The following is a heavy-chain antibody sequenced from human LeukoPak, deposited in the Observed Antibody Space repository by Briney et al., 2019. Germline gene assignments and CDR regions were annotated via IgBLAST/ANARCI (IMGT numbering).Heavy chain of an antibody. CDR1: GFTVSSNY. J-gene: IGHJ6*02. Sequence: GGSLRLSCAASGFTVSSNYMSWVRQAPGKGLEWVSVIYSGGSTYYADSVKGRFTISRDNSKNTLYLQMNSLRAEDTAVYYCARGGIAVAVTIYYYGMDVWGQGTTVTVSS. CDR2: IYSGGST. CDR3: ARGGIAVAVTIYYYGMDV. D-gene: IGHD6-19*01. V-gene: IGHV3-66*01.